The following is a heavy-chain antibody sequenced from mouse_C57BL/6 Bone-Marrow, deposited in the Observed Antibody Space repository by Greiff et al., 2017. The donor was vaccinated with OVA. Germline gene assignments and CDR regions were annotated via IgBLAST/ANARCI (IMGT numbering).Heavy chain of an antibody. J-gene: IGHJ2*01. Sequence: QVQLQQPGAELVKPGSSVKLSCKASGYTFTSYWMDWVKQRPGQGLEWIGNIYPCSSGTNYNEKFKDKATLTVDKSSSTAYMQLSSLTSEDSAVYYCARFYYCDYEMDYWGQGTTLTVSS. CDR1: GYTFTSYW. CDR3: ARFYYCDYEMDY. V-gene: IGHV1S5*01. CDR2: IYPCSSGT. D-gene: IGHD2-13*01.